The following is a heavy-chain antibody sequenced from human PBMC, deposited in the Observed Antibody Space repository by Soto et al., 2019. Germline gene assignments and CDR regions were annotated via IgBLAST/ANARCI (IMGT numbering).Heavy chain of an antibody. Sequence: QVQLVESGGGVVHPGRSLRLSCEASGFTFKSYGMHWVRQAPGKGLEWVAVVWYDGTNKKYADSVKGRFNIYRDNSKNTLYLQMDSLRAEDTGIYYCARGGHSSSWYRLEAYFCDYWDQGSLVTVSS. CDR2: VWYDGTNK. D-gene: IGHD6-13*01. J-gene: IGHJ4*02. CDR3: ARGGHSSSWYRLEAYFCDY. V-gene: IGHV3-33*01. CDR1: GFTFKSYG.